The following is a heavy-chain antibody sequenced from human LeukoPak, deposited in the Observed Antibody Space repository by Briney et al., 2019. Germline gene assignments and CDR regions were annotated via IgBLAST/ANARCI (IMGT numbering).Heavy chain of an antibody. CDR2: VYYSGSI. Sequence: SETLSLTCTVSGGSITAGNHHWGWIRQPPGKGLEWIGSVYYSGSIFSDTSHKSRVTISGDTSKNQFSLSLSSVTAADTAVYYRARLNPGYATAPHDSWGQGMLVTVSS. J-gene: IGHJ5*01. D-gene: IGHD3-16*01. V-gene: IGHV4-39*01. CDR1: GGSITAGNHH. CDR3: ARLNPGYATAPHDS.